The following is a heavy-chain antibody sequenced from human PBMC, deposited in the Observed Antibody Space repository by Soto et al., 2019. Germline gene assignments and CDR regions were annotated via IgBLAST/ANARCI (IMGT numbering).Heavy chain of an antibody. CDR2: ITSGDVTM. J-gene: IGHJ4*02. CDR3: VGEVGFQLIY. CDR1: GFTFSSYG. D-gene: IGHD2-2*01. Sequence: PWGSLRLSCAASGFTFSSYGMHWVRQAPGKGLEWISYITSGDVTMYADSVKGRFTISRDNAKNSLYLQMNSLRGEDTAVYFCVGEVGFQLIYWGQGTLVTVSS. V-gene: IGHV3-48*01.